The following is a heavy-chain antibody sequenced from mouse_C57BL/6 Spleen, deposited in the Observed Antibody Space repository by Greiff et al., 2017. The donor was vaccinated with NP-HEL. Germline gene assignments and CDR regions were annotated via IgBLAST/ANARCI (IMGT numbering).Heavy chain of an antibody. CDR1: GFNIKDYY. D-gene: IGHD1-1*01. J-gene: IGHJ4*01. CDR3: AMTITTVVDSYAMDY. V-gene: IGHV14-2*01. CDR2: IDPEDGET. Sequence: EVQLQQSGAELVKPGASVKLSCTASGFNIKDYYMHWVKQRTEQGLEWIGRIDPEDGETKYAPKFQGKATITADTSSNTAYLQLSSLTSEDTAVYYCAMTITTVVDSYAMDYWGQGTSVTVSS.